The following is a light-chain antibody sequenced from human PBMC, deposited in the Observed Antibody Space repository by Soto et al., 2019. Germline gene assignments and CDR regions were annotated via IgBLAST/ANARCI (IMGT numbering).Light chain of an antibody. CDR2: STS. Sequence: DIQMAQSPSSLSASVGDRVTITCRASQSISNYLNWYQQKPGKAPKLLIYSTSSLQSGVPSRFSGSGSCTDFTFTISSLQPEDFATYYCQQSYSTLETFGQGTKVEIK. CDR3: QQSYSTLET. V-gene: IGKV1-39*01. J-gene: IGKJ1*01. CDR1: QSISNY.